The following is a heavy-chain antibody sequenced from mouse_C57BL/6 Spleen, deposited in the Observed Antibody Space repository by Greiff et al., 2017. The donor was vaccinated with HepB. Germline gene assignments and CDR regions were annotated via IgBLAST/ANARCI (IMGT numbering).Heavy chain of an antibody. CDR1: GYTFTDYY. Sequence: VQLQQSGAELVRPGASVKLSCKASGYTFTDYYINWVKQRPGQGLEWIARIYPGSGNTYYNEKFKGKATLTAEKSSSTAYMQLSSLTSEDSAVYFCARDYFGSSYFYYWGQGTTLTVSS. CDR2: IYPGSGNT. V-gene: IGHV1-76*01. CDR3: ARDYFGSSYFYY. D-gene: IGHD1-1*01. J-gene: IGHJ2*01.